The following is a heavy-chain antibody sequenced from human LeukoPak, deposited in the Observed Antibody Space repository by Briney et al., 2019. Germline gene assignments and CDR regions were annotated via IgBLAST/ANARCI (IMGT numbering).Heavy chain of an antibody. V-gene: IGHV4-34*01. J-gene: IGHJ4*02. CDR2: INHSGST. CDR1: GGSFSGYY. CDR3: AREDSGWRHFDY. Sequence: SETLSLTCAVYGGSFSGYYWSWIRQPPGKGLEWIGEINHSGSTNYNPSLKSRVTISVDTSKNQFSLKLSSVTAADTAVYYCAREDSGWRHFDYWGQGTLVTVSS. D-gene: IGHD6-19*01.